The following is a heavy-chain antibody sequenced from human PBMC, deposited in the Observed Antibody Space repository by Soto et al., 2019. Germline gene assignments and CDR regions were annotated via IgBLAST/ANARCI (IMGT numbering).Heavy chain of an antibody. CDR3: ARDKPIQLWAYYYYYGMDV. D-gene: IGHD5-18*01. CDR2: INPSGGST. CDR1: GYTFTSYY. J-gene: IGHJ6*02. Sequence: ASVKVSCKASGYTFTSYYMHCVRQAPGQGLEWMGIINPSGGSTSYAQKFQGRVTMTRDTSTSTVYMELSSLRSEDTAVYYCARDKPIQLWAYYYYYGMDVWGQGTTVTVSS. V-gene: IGHV1-46*01.